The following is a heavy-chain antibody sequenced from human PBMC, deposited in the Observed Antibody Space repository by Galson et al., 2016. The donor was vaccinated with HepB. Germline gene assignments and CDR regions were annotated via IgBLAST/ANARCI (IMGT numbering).Heavy chain of an antibody. J-gene: IGHJ4*02. CDR1: GDSITSGGYY. V-gene: IGHV4-31*03. CDR3: VRDRRLQGLDY. D-gene: IGHD5-24*01. Sequence: TLSLNCTVSGDSITSGGYYWSWVLQHPGKGLEWIGYIHHSVSAYYNPSLKSRLSMSVDTSNNQFSLQLNSLAAADTAIYYCVRDRRLQGLDYWGQGILVTVSS. CDR2: IHHSVSA.